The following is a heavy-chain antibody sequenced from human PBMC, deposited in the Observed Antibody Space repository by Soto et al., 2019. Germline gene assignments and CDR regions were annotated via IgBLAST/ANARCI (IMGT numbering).Heavy chain of an antibody. CDR1: GGSISSGDYY. Sequence: QVQLQESGPGLVKPSQTLSLTCTVSGGSISSGDYYWSWIRQPPGKGLEWIGYIYYSGSTYYNPFLKSRVTISVDTSKNQFSLKLSSVTDADTAVYYCARDKKSGYVMAGWFDPWGQGTLVTVSS. V-gene: IGHV4-30-4*01. J-gene: IGHJ5*02. D-gene: IGHD5-12*01. CDR2: IYYSGST. CDR3: ARDKKSGYVMAGWFDP.